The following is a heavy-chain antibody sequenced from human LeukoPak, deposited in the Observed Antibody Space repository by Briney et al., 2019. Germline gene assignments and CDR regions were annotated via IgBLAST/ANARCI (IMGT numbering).Heavy chain of an antibody. D-gene: IGHD3-22*01. CDR2: IYWNDDK. Sequence: SGPTLVSPTQTLTLTCTFSGFSLSTSGVGVGWIRQPPGKALEWLALIYWNDDKRYSPSLKSRLTITKDTSKNQVVLTMTNMDPVDTATYYCAHLDYYDSSGYYSNLHNWFDPWGQGTLVTVSS. CDR1: GFSLSTSGVG. CDR3: AHLDYYDSSGYYSNLHNWFDP. J-gene: IGHJ5*02. V-gene: IGHV2-5*01.